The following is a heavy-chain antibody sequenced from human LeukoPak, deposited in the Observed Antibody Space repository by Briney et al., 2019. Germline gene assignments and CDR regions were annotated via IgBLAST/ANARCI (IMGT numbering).Heavy chain of an antibody. CDR3: ARGRGTSGSNRDFYYYYMDV. Sequence: ASVKVSCKASGYIFTDYAIHWLRRAPGQRPEWMGWMNAGNGNTKYSQKFQGRITLIRDTSAATAYMELSSLRHDDLAVYYCARGRGTSGSNRDFYYYYMDVWGKGTTVTVSS. D-gene: IGHD2-15*01. V-gene: IGHV1-3*01. CDR1: GYIFTDYA. J-gene: IGHJ6*03. CDR2: MNAGNGNT.